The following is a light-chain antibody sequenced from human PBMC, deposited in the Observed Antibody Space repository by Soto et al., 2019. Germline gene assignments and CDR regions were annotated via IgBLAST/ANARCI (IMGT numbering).Light chain of an antibody. Sequence: QAASVSGAPGQSITISCTGTSSDVGDYKYVSWYQKHPGRAPKALIYEVSNRPSNVSLRFSGSKSGTTAFLTISGLQADDEADYYCSSFISSSTIVFGSGTKLTVL. V-gene: IGLV2-14*01. CDR2: EVS. CDR3: SSFISSSTIV. CDR1: SSDVGDYKY. J-gene: IGLJ1*01.